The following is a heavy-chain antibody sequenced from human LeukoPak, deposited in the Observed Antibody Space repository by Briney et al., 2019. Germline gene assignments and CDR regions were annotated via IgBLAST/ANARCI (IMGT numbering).Heavy chain of an antibody. Sequence: SVKVSCKASGGTFSSYAISWVRQAPGQGLEWMGRIIPILGIANYAQKFQGRVTITADKSTSTAYMELSSLRSEDTAVYYCARDNGNYYDSSGYYYWGQGTLVTVSS. V-gene: IGHV1-69*04. D-gene: IGHD3-22*01. J-gene: IGHJ4*02. CDR3: ARDNGNYYDSSGYYY. CDR1: GGTFSSYA. CDR2: IIPILGIA.